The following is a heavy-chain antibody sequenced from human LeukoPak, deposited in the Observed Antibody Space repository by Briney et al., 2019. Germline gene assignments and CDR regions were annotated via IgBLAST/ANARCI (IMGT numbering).Heavy chain of an antibody. D-gene: IGHD2-15*01. CDR1: GFTFSSYS. CDR2: ISSSSSYI. V-gene: IGHV3-21*01. CDR3: ARAEDIVVVVAATPGDY. J-gene: IGHJ4*02. Sequence: PGGSLRLSCAASGFTFSSYSMNWVRQAPGKGLEWVSSISSSSSYIYYADSVKGRFTISRDNAKNSLYLQMNSLRAEDTAVYYCARAEDIVVVVAATPGDYGGQGTLVTVSS.